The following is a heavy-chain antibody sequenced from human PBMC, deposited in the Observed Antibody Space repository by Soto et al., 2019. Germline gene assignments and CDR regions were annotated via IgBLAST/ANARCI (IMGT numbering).Heavy chain of an antibody. CDR2: IWYDGSNK. V-gene: IGHV3-33*03. Sequence: SGGSLRLSCAASGFTFSSYGMHWVRQAPGKGLEWVAVIWYDGSNKYYADSVKGRFTISRDNAKNTLYLQMNSLRAEDTAVYYCAIEVYYDRSGAATRYWGQATLVTGSS. D-gene: IGHD3-22*01. J-gene: IGHJ4*02. CDR3: AIEVYYDRSGAATRY. CDR1: GFTFSSYG.